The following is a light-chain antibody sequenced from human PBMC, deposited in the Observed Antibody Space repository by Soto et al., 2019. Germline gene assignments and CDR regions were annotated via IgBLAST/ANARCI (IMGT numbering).Light chain of an antibody. Sequence: EIVLTQSPATLSLSPGERATLSCRASQSVSSYLAWYQQKPGQAPRLLIYDASNRATGIPARFSGSGSGTCFHLNISRLAAEDFAVYYCQQRSNWPLTFGPGTKVDIK. CDR2: DAS. CDR1: QSVSSY. V-gene: IGKV3-11*01. J-gene: IGKJ3*01. CDR3: QQRSNWPLT.